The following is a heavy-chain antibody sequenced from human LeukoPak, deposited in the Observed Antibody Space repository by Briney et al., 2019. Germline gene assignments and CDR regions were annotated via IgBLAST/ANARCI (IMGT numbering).Heavy chain of an antibody. J-gene: IGHJ5*02. CDR2: IHYSGST. Sequence: SETLSLTCTVSGGSIGSYYWSWIRQPPGKGLEWIGYIHYSGSTNHNPSLKSRVTISIDTSKNQISLRLTSVTAADTAVYYCARGLPYGSGSYNWFDPWGQGTLVTVSS. V-gene: IGHV4-59*01. CDR3: ARGLPYGSGSYNWFDP. CDR1: GGSIGSYY. D-gene: IGHD3-10*01.